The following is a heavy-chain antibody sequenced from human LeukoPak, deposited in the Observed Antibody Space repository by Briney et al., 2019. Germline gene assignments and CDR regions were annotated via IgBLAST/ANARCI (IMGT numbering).Heavy chain of an antibody. V-gene: IGHV3-23*01. Sequence: SGGSLRLSCGASGFTFSGSAMSWVRQPPGKGLEWLSGISSSGGTTFYADSVKGRFTISRDNSKNTLYLQMNSLRAEDTAVYYCARHGYSSGWYNYWGQGTLVTVSS. D-gene: IGHD6-19*01. CDR3: ARHGYSSGWYNY. CDR1: GFTFSGSA. J-gene: IGHJ4*02. CDR2: ISSSGGTT.